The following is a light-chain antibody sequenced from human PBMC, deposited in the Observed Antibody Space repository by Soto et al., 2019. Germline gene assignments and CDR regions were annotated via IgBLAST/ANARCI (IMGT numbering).Light chain of an antibody. CDR2: AAS. Sequence: DIQMTQSPSSLSASVGDRVTITCQASQDISNYLNWYQQKPGQAPRLLIYAASTRATGIPDRFSGSGSGTDFTLTISRLGPEDLAVYYCQQYGSSLPWTFGQGTKVE. CDR3: QQYGSSLPWT. CDR1: QDISNY. J-gene: IGKJ1*01. V-gene: IGKV1-33*01.